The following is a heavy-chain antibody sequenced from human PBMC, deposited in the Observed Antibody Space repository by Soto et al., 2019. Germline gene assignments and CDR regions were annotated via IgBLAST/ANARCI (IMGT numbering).Heavy chain of an antibody. Sequence: GGSLRLSCAASGFTVSSNYMSWVRQAPGKGLEWVSVIYSGGSTYYADSVKGRFTISRHNSKNTLYIQMNSLRAEDTAVYYCARSQYSSSSSISFYFDYWGQGTLVTVSS. D-gene: IGHD6-6*01. CDR2: IYSGGST. CDR1: GFTVSSNY. CDR3: ARSQYSSSSSISFYFDY. V-gene: IGHV3-53*04. J-gene: IGHJ4*02.